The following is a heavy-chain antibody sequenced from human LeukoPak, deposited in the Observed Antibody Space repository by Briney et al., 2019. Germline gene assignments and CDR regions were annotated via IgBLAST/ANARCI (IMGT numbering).Heavy chain of an antibody. J-gene: IGHJ4*02. D-gene: IGHD3-10*01. CDR3: ARRLPYYYGSGSYSY. V-gene: IGHV4-34*01. CDR2: INHSGST. Sequence: SETLSLTCAVYGGSFSGYYWSWIRQPPGKGLEWIGEINHSGSTNYNPSLKSRVTISVDTSKNQFSLKLSSVIAADTAVYYCARRLPYYYGSGSYSYWGQGTLVTVSS. CDR1: GGSFSGYY.